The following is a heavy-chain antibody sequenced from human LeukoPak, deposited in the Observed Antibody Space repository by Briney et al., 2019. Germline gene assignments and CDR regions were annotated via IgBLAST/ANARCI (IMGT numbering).Heavy chain of an antibody. J-gene: IGHJ4*02. D-gene: IGHD6-19*01. Sequence: GGSLRLSCAASGFTFSNYVVHWVRQAPGKGLEYVSAINSNGDNTYYTDSVKGRFTISRDNSKNTLYLQMGSLRAEDMAVYYCARVADSRDWYYFDYWGQGTLVTVST. CDR1: GFTFSNYV. V-gene: IGHV3-64*02. CDR2: INSNGDNT. CDR3: ARVADSRDWYYFDY.